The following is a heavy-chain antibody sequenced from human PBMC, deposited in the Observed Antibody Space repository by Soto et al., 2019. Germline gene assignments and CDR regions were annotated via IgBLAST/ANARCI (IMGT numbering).Heavy chain of an antibody. D-gene: IGHD1-26*01. J-gene: IGHJ6*02. CDR3: ATDGAPGMGYYYYYAMDV. V-gene: IGHV5-51*01. Sequence: GESLKISCKGSGYSFTSYLIGWVRQMPGKGLEWMGIIYPGDSDTRYSPSFQGQVTISADKSISTAYLQMYSLRAEDTAVYYCATDGAPGMGYYYYYAMDVWGQGTTVTVSS. CDR2: IYPGDSDT. CDR1: GYSFTSYL.